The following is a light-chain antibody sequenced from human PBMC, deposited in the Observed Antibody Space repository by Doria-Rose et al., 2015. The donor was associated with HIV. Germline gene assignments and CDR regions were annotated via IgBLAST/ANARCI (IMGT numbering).Light chain of an antibody. J-gene: IGKJ1*01. CDR1: QSFSSTY. CDR2: DVS. Sequence: EIVLTQSPGTLSLSPGVRATLSCRASQSFSSTYLALYQQKHGHAPSLLIYDVSTSATGIPDRFSASGSGTDFTLTINRLEPEDFALYYCHQYGSSWTFGQGTKVEI. V-gene: IGKV3-20*01. CDR3: HQYGSSWT.